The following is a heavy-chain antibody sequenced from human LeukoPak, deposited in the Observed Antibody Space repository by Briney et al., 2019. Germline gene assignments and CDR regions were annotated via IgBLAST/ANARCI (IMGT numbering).Heavy chain of an antibody. Sequence: GSSVKVSCKASGGTFSSYAISWVRQAPGQGLEWMGGIIPIFGTANYAQKFQGRVTITADESTSTAYMELSSLRSEDTAVYYCAGEFPPCSSTSCYIYWGQGTLVTVSS. J-gene: IGHJ4*02. CDR1: GGTFSSYA. V-gene: IGHV1-69*01. CDR3: AGEFPPCSSTSCYIY. CDR2: IIPIFGTA. D-gene: IGHD2-2*02.